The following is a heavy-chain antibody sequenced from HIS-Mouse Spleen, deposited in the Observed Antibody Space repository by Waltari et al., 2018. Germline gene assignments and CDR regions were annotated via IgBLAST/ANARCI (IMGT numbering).Heavy chain of an antibody. D-gene: IGHD6-13*01. CDR1: GYTFTGYY. Sequence: VQLVQSGAEVKKPGASVKVSCKASGYTFTGYYMHWVRQAPGQGLEWIGGIKANSGGTNYAQKFQGRVTMTRDRSISTAYMELSRLRSDDTAVYYCARDRSSSWYAFDIWGQGTMFTVSS. J-gene: IGHJ3*02. V-gene: IGHV1-2*02. CDR3: ARDRSSSWYAFDI. CDR2: IKANSGGT.